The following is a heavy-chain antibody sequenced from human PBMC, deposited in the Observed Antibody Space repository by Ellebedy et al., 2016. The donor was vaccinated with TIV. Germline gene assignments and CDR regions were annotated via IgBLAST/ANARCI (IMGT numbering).Heavy chain of an antibody. CDR1: GFTFNSYW. Sequence: GESLKISCAASGFTFNSYWMSWVRQAPGKGLEWVANINQDGSRIYYVDSLTGRFTISRDNAKNSVYLRMNTLRVEDTAVYHCVRDGAYGDYSPGYYGMDVWGQGTTVTVSS. V-gene: IGHV3-7*03. D-gene: IGHD3-22*01. J-gene: IGHJ6*02. CDR3: VRDGAYGDYSPGYYGMDV. CDR2: INQDGSRI.